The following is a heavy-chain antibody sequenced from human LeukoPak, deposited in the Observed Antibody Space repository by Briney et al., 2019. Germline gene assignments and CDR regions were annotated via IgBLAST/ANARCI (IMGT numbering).Heavy chain of an antibody. CDR1: GFTFSSYA. CDR3: AKAGYSRDYGDYDYFDY. Sequence: GGYLRLSCAASGFTFSSYAMSWVRQAPGKGLEWVSAISGSGGSTYYADSVKGRFTISRDNSKNTLYLQMNSLRAEDTGVYYCAKAGYSRDYGDYDYFDYWGQGTLVTVSS. D-gene: IGHD4-17*01. CDR2: ISGSGGST. V-gene: IGHV3-23*01. J-gene: IGHJ4*02.